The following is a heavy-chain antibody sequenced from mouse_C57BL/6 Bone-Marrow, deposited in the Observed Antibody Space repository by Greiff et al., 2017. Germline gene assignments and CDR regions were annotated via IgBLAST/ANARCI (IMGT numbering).Heavy chain of an antibody. CDR1: GYTFTDYY. CDR3: ARRGNPYAMDY. Sequence: VQLQQSGPVLVKPGASVKMSCKASGYTFTDYYMNWVKQSHGKSLEWIGVINPYNGGTSYNQKFKGKDTLTVDKSSSTAYMELNSLTSEDAAVYYCARRGNPYAMDYWGQGTSVTVAS. CDR2: INPYNGGT. J-gene: IGHJ4*01. D-gene: IGHD2-1*01. V-gene: IGHV1-19*01.